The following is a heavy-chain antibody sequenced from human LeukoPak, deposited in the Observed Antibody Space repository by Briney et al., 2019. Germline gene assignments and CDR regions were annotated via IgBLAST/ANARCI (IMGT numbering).Heavy chain of an antibody. D-gene: IGHD3-22*01. Sequence: PSETLSLTCAVYGGSFSGYYWSWIRQPPGKGLEWIGEINHSGSTNYNPSLKSRVTISVDTSKNQFSLKLSSVTAADTAVYYCARGPYDSSGYPLDYWGQGTLVTVSS. CDR3: ARGPYDSSGYPLDY. J-gene: IGHJ4*02. CDR1: GGSFSGYY. CDR2: INHSGST. V-gene: IGHV4-34*01.